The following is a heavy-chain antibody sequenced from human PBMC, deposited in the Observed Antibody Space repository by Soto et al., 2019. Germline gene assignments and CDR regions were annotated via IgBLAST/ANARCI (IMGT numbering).Heavy chain of an antibody. Sequence: PGGSLRLSCAASGFTFSNAWMSWVRQAPGKGLEWVGRIKSKTDGGTTDYAAPVKGRFTISRDNSKNTLYLQMNSLKTEDTAVYYCTTDYDILTGYYSGFDYWGQGTLVTVSS. CDR3: TTDYDILTGYYSGFDY. V-gene: IGHV3-15*01. CDR2: IKSKTDGGTT. CDR1: GFTFSNAW. J-gene: IGHJ4*02. D-gene: IGHD3-9*01.